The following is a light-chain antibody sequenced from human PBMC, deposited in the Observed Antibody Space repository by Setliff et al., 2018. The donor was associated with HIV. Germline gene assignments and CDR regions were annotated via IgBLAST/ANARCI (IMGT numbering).Light chain of an antibody. V-gene: IGLV2-23*02. Sequence: QSALTQPASVSGSPGQSITNSCTGTNNDIGTYNFVSWYQQYPGKAPKLMIFDVNKRPSGVSHRFSGSKSGNTASLTISGLLAEDEADYYCCSYTTSLTYVFGTGTKVTVL. J-gene: IGLJ1*01. CDR2: DVN. CDR1: NNDIGTYNF. CDR3: CSYTTSLTYV.